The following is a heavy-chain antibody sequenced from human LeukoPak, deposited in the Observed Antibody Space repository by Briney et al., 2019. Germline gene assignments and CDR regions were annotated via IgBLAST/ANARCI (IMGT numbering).Heavy chain of an antibody. V-gene: IGHV4-59*01. CDR3: AREIFWGPGGYMDV. J-gene: IGHJ6*03. Sequence: SETLSLTCTVSGGSISSYYWSWIRQPPGKGLEWIGYIYYSGSTNYNPSLKSRVTISVDTSKNQFSLKLSSVTAADTAVYYCAREIFWGPGGYMDVWGKGTTVTVSS. CDR1: GGSISSYY. D-gene: IGHD3-16*01. CDR2: IYYSGST.